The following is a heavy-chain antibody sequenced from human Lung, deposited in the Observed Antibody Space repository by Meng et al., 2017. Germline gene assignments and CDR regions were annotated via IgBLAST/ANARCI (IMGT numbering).Heavy chain of an antibody. J-gene: IGHJ4*02. D-gene: IGHD6-25*01. Sequence: QVARVQLGGEVKKPGAAVKVSFKPSGYNFPDYYIHWVRRAPGQGLEWMGRINPKSGDTHYAQKFQARVTMTGDTSISTAYMELSGLRSDDTAMYYCARDEDISAAGKLFGDYWGQGTLVTVSS. CDR2: INPKSGDT. V-gene: IGHV1-2*06. CDR1: GYNFPDYY. CDR3: ARDEDISAAGKLFGDY.